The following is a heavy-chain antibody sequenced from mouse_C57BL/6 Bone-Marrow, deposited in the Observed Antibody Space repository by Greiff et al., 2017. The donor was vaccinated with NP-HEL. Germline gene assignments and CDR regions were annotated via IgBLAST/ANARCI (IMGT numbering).Heavy chain of an antibody. CDR1: GYTFTSYW. CDR3: ARFGYYSAWFAY. CDR2: IHPNSGST. J-gene: IGHJ3*01. D-gene: IGHD2-3*01. V-gene: IGHV1-64*01. Sequence: VQLQQSGAELVKPGASVKLSCKASGYTFTSYWMHWVKQRPGQGLEWIGMIHPNSGSTNYNEKFKSKATLTVDKSSSTAYMQLSSLTSEDSAVYYCARFGYYSAWFAYWGQGTLVTVSA.